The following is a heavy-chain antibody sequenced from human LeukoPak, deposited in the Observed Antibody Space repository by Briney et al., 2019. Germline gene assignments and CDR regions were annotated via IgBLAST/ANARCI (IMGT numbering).Heavy chain of an antibody. J-gene: IGHJ4*02. D-gene: IGHD2-21*02. Sequence: GGSLRLSCAASGFTFSSYAMSWVRQAPGKGLEWVSAISVSGGSTYYADSVKGRFTIAGDNSKNTLYLQMNSLRAEDTAVYYCAKEGRGVTDYWGQGTLVTVSS. CDR1: GFTFSSYA. CDR3: AKEGRGVTDY. CDR2: ISVSGGST. V-gene: IGHV3-23*01.